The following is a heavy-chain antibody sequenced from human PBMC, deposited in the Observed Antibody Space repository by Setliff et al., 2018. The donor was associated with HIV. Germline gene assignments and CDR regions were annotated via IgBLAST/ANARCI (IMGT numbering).Heavy chain of an antibody. CDR2: IYYSGST. D-gene: IGHD4-17*01. Sequence: SETLSLTCTVSGGSISSGSYYWSWIRQPPGKGLEWIGYIYYSGSTNYNPSLKSRVTISVDTSKNQFSLKLSSVTAADTAVYYCARIHDYGGIDIWGQGTMVTVSS. J-gene: IGHJ3*02. CDR3: ARIHDYGGIDI. CDR1: GGSISSGSYY. V-gene: IGHV4-61*01.